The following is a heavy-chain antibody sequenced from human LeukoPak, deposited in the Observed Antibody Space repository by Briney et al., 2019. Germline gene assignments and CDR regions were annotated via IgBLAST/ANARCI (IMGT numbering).Heavy chain of an antibody. D-gene: IGHD6-13*01. CDR3: ARDFQAEPSSWFNNWFDP. V-gene: IGHV4-4*07. CDR2: IYTSGST. Sequence: MTSETLSLTCTVSGGSISSYYWSWIRQPAGKGLEWIGRIYTSGSTNYNPSLKSRVTMSVDTSKNQFSPKLSSVTAADTAVYYCARDFQAEPSSWFNNWFDPWGQGTLVTVSS. CDR1: GGSISSYY. J-gene: IGHJ5*02.